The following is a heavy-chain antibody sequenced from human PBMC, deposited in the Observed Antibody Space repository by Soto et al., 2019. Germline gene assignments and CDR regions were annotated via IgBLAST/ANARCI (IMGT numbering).Heavy chain of an antibody. D-gene: IGHD6-13*01. CDR2: ISYDGSNK. Sequence: GGSLRLSCAASGFTFSSYGMHWVRQAPGKGLEWVAVISYDGSNKYYADSVKGRFTISRDNSKNTLYLQMNSLRAEDSAVYYCAKDFGIAAAGTFDYWGQGTLVTVSS. CDR1: GFTFSSYG. J-gene: IGHJ4*02. V-gene: IGHV3-30*18. CDR3: AKDFGIAAAGTFDY.